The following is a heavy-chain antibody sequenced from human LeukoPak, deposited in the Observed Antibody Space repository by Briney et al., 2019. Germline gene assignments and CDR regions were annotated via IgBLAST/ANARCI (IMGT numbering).Heavy chain of an antibody. J-gene: IGHJ4*02. Sequence: GGSLRLSCAASGFTFSNYWMSWVRQAPGKGLEWVANIKQDGSEKYYVDSVKGRFTISRDNAKNSLYLQMNSLRAEDTAVYYCARGGGGATFYWGQGTLVTVSS. CDR2: IKQDGSEK. CDR1: GFTFSNYW. V-gene: IGHV3-7*01. D-gene: IGHD1-26*01. CDR3: ARGGGGATFY.